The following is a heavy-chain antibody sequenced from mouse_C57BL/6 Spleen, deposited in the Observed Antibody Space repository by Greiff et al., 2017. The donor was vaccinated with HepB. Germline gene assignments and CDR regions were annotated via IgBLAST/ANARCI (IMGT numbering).Heavy chain of an antibody. CDR1: GFSLSTFGMG. CDR2: IWWDDDK. CDR3: CRIYYGYAGSWFAY. V-gene: IGHV8-8*01. J-gene: IGHJ3*01. Sequence: QVTLKVCGPGILQPSQTLSLTCSFSGFSLSTFGMGVGWIRQPSGKGLEWLAHIWWDDDKYYNPALKSRLTISKDTSKNQVFLKIANVDTADTATYYCCRIYYGYAGSWFAYWGQGTLVTVSA. D-gene: IGHD2-2*01.